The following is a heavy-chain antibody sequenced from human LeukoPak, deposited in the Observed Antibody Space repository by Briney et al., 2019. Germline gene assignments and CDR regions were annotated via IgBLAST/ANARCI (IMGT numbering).Heavy chain of an antibody. V-gene: IGHV3-30*18. D-gene: IGHD2-2*01. CDR3: AKAPLRDQLLPFDY. CDR2: ISYDGSNK. J-gene: IGHJ4*02. CDR1: GFTFSSYG. Sequence: PGGSLRLSCAASGFTFSSYGMHWVRQAPGKGLEWVAVISYDGSNKYYADSVKGRFTISRDNSKNTLYLQMNSLRAEDTAVYYCAKAPLRDQLLPFDYWGQGTLVTVSS.